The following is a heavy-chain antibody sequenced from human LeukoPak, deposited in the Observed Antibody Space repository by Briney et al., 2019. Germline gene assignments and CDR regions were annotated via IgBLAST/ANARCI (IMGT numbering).Heavy chain of an antibody. CDR1: GYSISSGYY. J-gene: IGHJ4*02. D-gene: IGHD5-18*01. CDR3: ASVDTAMPSLGY. Sequence: SETLSLTCTVSGYSISSGYYWGWIRQPPGKGLEWIGSIYHSGSTYYNPSLKSRVTISVDTSKNQFSLKLSSVTAADTAVYYCASVDTAMPSLGYWGQGTLVTVSS. CDR2: IYHSGST. V-gene: IGHV4-38-2*02.